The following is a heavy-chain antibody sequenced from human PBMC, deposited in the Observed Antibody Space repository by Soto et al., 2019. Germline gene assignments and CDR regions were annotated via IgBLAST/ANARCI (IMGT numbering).Heavy chain of an antibody. V-gene: IGHV5-51*01. CDR2: IYPGDSDT. CDR1: GYSFTIYL. J-gene: IGHJ6*02. CDR3: ARPGYSGSYIQRSGMDV. D-gene: IGHD1-26*01. Sequence: GQCLMLFCNVSGYSFTIYLIGSVRPEPGKGLEGMGIIYPGDSDTRYSPSFQGQVTISADKSISTAYLQWSSLKASDTAMYYCARPGYSGSYIQRSGMDVWGQGTKVTVS.